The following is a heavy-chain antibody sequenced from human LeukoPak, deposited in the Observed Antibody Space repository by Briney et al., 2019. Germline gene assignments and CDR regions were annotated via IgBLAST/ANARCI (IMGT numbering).Heavy chain of an antibody. CDR2: ITSSSSHV. CDR3: AKDQDIVVVVAAKGGYFDY. V-gene: IGHV3-21*04. D-gene: IGHD2-15*01. CDR1: GFTFSSYS. Sequence: GGSLRLSCAASGFTFSSYSMNWVRQAPGTGLEWVSSITSSSSHVYYADSVKGRFTISRDNSKNTLYLQMNSLRAEDTAVYYCAKDQDIVVVVAAKGGYFDYWGQGTLVTVSS. J-gene: IGHJ4*02.